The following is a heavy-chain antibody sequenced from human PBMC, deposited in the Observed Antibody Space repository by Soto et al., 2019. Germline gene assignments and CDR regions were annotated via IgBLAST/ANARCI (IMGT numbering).Heavy chain of an antibody. CDR1: GAPISAFY. CDR3: ARRRDGYTGVWFDP. J-gene: IGHJ5*02. Sequence: SETLSLTCTVSGAPISAFYWSWIRQSPGKRLEWIGHIYYTGSTNYNPSLNSRVTISLDTSKNQFSLRLNSVTAADTAVYYCARRRDGYTGVWFDPWGQGTLVTVSS. V-gene: IGHV4-59*01. D-gene: IGHD5-12*01. CDR2: IYYTGST.